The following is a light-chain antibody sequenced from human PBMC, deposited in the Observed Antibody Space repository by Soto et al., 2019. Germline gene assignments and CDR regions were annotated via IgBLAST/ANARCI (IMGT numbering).Light chain of an antibody. CDR3: SSYTPSGFV. CDR2: DVS. CDR1: SSDVGGYNY. V-gene: IGLV2-14*01. J-gene: IGLJ1*01. Sequence: QSALTQPASVSGSPGQSITISCTGTSSDVGGYNYVSWFQQHPGKAPKLMIYDVSARPSGVSNRFTGSKSGKTASLTISGLQAEDEADYYCSSYTPSGFVFGPGTKVTVL.